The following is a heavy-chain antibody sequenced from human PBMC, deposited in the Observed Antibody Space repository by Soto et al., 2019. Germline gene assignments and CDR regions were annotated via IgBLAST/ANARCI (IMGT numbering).Heavy chain of an antibody. CDR1: GGSFSDFY. CDR2: INHSGST. J-gene: IGHJ6*02. D-gene: IGHD6-19*01. V-gene: IGHV4-34*01. Sequence: PSETLSLTCAVYGGSFSDFYWSWIRQPPGKGLEWIGEINHSGSTNYNPSLKSRVTISVDTSKNQFSLQLKSVTAADTALYYCARFSGSYYYAMDVWGQGSTVTVSS. CDR3: ARFSGSYYYAMDV.